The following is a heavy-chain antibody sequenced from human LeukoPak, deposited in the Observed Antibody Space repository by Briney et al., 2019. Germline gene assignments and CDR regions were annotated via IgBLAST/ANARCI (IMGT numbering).Heavy chain of an antibody. J-gene: IGHJ3*02. V-gene: IGHV4-59*08. CDR3: ARGKTYYDISKDAFDI. D-gene: IGHD3-22*01. CDR1: GCSISSYY. CDR2: IYYSGST. Sequence: SETLSLTCVASGCSISSYYWSWIRQPPGKGLEWTGYIYYSGSTNCNPSLKSRVTISVDTSKNQFSLKLSSVTAADTAVYYCARGKTYYDISKDAFDIWGQGTMVTVSS.